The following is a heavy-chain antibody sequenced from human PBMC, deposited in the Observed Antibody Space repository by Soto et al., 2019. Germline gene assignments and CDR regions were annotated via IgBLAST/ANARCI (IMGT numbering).Heavy chain of an antibody. CDR3: ATYTSSAGTSPPLLNY. V-gene: IGHV5-51*01. CDR2: IYPGDSDT. J-gene: IGHJ4*02. Sequence: GESLKISCKGSGYNFTSYWIGWVRQMPGKGLEWMGIIYPGDSDTRYSPSFQGQVTISADKSISTAYLQWSSLKASDTAMYYCATYTSSAGTSPPLLNYWGQGTLVTVSS. CDR1: GYNFTSYW. D-gene: IGHD6-13*01.